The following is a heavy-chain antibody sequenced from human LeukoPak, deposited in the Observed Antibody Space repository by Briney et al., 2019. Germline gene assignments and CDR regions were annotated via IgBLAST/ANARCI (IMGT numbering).Heavy chain of an antibody. CDR3: AKTMGAIDHDC. J-gene: IGHJ4*02. Sequence: GGSLRLSCAASGFTFSGYSMTWVRQAPGKGLEWASTVTSSGGSTYYADSVKGRFANSRDNSKNTLYLQMNSLRAEDTAVYYCAKTMGAIDHDCWGQGTLVTVSS. CDR1: GFTFSGYS. V-gene: IGHV3-23*01. CDR2: VTSSGGST. D-gene: IGHD1-26*01.